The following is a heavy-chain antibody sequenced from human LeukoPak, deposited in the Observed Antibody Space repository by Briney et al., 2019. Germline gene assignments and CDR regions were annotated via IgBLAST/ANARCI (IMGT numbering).Heavy chain of an antibody. J-gene: IGHJ4*02. D-gene: IGHD1-1*01. CDR2: IREDESDE. CDR3: ARWRGRQSEFDY. V-gene: IGHV3-7*01. Sequence: GGSLRLSCEASGFTFSSYWMSWVRQAPGKGLEWVAHIREDESDEYYVDSVRGRFTASRDNAKNSVNLQMNSLRVEDTAVYYCARWRGRQSEFDYWGQGTLVTVSS. CDR1: GFTFSSYW.